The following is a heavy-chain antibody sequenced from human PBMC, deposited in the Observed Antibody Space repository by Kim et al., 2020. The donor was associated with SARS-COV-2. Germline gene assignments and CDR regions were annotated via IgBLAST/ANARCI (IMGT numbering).Heavy chain of an antibody. CDR2: INHSGST. CDR1: GGSFSGYY. Sequence: SETLSLTCAVYGGSFSGYYWSWIRQPPGKGLEWIGEINHSGSTNYNPSLKSRVTISVDTSKNQFSLKLSSVTAADSAVYYCARGKGIAVAGGRRWFDPWGQGTLVTVSS. CDR3: ARGKGIAVAGGRRWFDP. V-gene: IGHV4-34*01. J-gene: IGHJ5*02. D-gene: IGHD6-19*01.